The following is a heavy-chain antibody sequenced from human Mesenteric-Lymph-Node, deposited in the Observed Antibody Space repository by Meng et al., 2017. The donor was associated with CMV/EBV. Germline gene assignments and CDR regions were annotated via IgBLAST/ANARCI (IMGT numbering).Heavy chain of an antibody. Sequence: GGSLRLSCAASGFTFDDYAMHWVRQAPGKGLEWVSGISWNSGSIGYADAVKGRFTISRDNAKNSLYLQMNSLRAEDTAVYYCARDNYRGNNGASGFDVWGQGTMVTVSS. CDR1: GFTFDDYA. CDR2: ISWNSGSI. D-gene: IGHD3-16*02. J-gene: IGHJ3*01. CDR3: ARDNYRGNNGASGFDV. V-gene: IGHV3-9*01.